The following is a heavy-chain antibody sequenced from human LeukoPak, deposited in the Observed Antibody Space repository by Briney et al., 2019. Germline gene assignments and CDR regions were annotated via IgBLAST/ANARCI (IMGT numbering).Heavy chain of an antibody. CDR1: GFTFSGNH. Sequence: GGSLRLSCAASGFTFSGNHMNWVRQAPGKGLEWIPVIYIDGYTYYADSVKGRFTISRDNSKNTLYLQMNSLKPDDTAIYYCARDPRDGYGHFDHWGQGTLVTVSS. D-gene: IGHD5-24*01. J-gene: IGHJ4*02. CDR3: ARDPRDGYGHFDH. CDR2: IYIDGYT. V-gene: IGHV3-66*02.